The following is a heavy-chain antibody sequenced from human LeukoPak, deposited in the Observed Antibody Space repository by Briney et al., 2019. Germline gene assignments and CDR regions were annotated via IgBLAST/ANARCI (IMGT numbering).Heavy chain of an antibody. CDR2: IYYSGST. Sequence: PSETLSLTCTVSGGSISSYYWSWIRQPPGKGLEWIGYIYYSGSTNYNPSLKSRVTISVDTSKNQFSLKLSSVTAADTAVYYCARGHNCSGGSCYRRGYYFDYWGQGTLVTVSS. CDR3: ARGHNCSGGSCYRRGYYFDY. D-gene: IGHD2-15*01. V-gene: IGHV4-59*01. CDR1: GGSISSYY. J-gene: IGHJ4*02.